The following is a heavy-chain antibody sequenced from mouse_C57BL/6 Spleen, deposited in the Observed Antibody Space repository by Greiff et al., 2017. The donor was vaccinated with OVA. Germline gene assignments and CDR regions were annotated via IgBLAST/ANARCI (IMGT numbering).Heavy chain of an antibody. CDR3: ARNWDYFDY. J-gene: IGHJ2*01. D-gene: IGHD4-1*01. V-gene: IGHV1-72*01. Sequence: QVQLQQPGAELVKPGASVKLSCKASGYTFTSYWMPWVKQRPGRGLEWIVRIDPYCGGTKYNEKFKDKATLTVDKPSSTAYMQLSSLASEDAAVYYCARNWDYFDYWGQGTTRTVSS. CDR2: IDPYCGGT. CDR1: GYTFTSYW.